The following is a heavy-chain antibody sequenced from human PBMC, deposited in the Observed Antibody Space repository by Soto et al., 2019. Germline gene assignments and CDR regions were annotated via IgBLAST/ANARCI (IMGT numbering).Heavy chain of an antibody. CDR1: GGSINSYY. Sequence: QVQLQESGPGLVKPSETLSLTCTVSGGSINSYYWSWIRQPPGKGLEWIGNIFYSGSTNYNPSLKCRVTISVDTSKKLFSLKLNSVTAADTAVYYCARDRGGYDYSYGMDVWGQGTTVTVSS. CDR2: IFYSGST. V-gene: IGHV4-59*01. D-gene: IGHD2-15*01. CDR3: ARDRGGYDYSYGMDV. J-gene: IGHJ6*02.